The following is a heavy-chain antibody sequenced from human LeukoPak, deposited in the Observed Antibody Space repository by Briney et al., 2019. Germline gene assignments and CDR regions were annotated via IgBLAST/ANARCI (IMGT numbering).Heavy chain of an antibody. Sequence: SVKVSCKASGGTFSSYAISWVRQAPGQELEWMGRIIPIFGTANYAQKFQGRVTIAADKSTSTAYMELSSLRSEDTAVYYCARDLAYCGGDCYPGGDYWGQGTLVTVSS. CDR2: IIPIFGTA. CDR3: ARDLAYCGGDCYPGGDY. J-gene: IGHJ4*02. V-gene: IGHV1-69*06. CDR1: GGTFSSYA. D-gene: IGHD2-21*02.